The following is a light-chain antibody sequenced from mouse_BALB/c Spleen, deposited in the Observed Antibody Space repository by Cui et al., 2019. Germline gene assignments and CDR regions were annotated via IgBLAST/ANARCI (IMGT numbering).Light chain of an antibody. Sequence: QIVLTQSPAIMPASPGEKVTMTCSANSSVSYMYWYQQKPGSSPRLLIYDTSNLASGVPVRFSGSGSGTSYSLTISRMEAEDAATYYCQQWSSYPRTFGGGTKLEIK. J-gene: IGKJ1*01. CDR1: SSVSY. CDR3: QQWSSYPRT. CDR2: DTS. V-gene: IGKV4-55*01.